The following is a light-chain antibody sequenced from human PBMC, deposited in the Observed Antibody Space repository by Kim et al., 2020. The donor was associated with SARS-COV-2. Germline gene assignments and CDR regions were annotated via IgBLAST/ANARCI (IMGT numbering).Light chain of an antibody. J-gene: IGKJ2*01. Sequence: LAPGDRAPLACRASQGINNNFIAWYWQRPGQSPSLLIYAASTRAAGIPDRFSGSGYRTDFSLTISRLEPEDFAVYYCQQYGSSPQTFGQGTKVEIK. CDR3: QQYGSSPQT. CDR1: QGINNNF. CDR2: AAS. V-gene: IGKV3-20*01.